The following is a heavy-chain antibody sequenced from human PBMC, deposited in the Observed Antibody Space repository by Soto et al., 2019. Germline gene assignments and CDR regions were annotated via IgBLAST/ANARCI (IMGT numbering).Heavy chain of an antibody. J-gene: IGHJ4*02. D-gene: IGHD1-26*01. V-gene: IGHV4-61*01. CDR1: GGSINTVIYY. CDR2: IYHSGST. Sequence: SETLSLTCTVSGGSINTVIYYWSWIRQPPGKGLEWIGYIYHSGSTVYNPSLKSRVTISVDTSKKQFSLKLRSVTAADTAVYYCARDTFGIIGATRNDCWGQGTLVTVSS. CDR3: ARDTFGIIGATRNDC.